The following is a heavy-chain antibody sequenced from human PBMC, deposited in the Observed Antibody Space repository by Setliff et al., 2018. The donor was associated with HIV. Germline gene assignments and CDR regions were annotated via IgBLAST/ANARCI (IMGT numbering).Heavy chain of an antibody. Sequence: SETLSLTCPVSGAFTTSSLYSWGWFRQSPGKGLEWIGTIFYSGTTTYNPSLKSRITISVDTSKKEFSLNLSSLTAADTAVFYCARGRYSYGPGWFDSWAQGAVVTSPQ. V-gene: IGHV4-39*07. CDR2: IFYSGTT. J-gene: IGHJ5*01. CDR3: ARGRYSYGPGWFDS. D-gene: IGHD5-18*01. CDR1: GAFTTSSLYS.